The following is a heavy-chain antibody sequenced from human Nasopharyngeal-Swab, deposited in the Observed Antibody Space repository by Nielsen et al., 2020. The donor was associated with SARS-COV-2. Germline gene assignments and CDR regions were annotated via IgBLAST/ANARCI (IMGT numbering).Heavy chain of an antibody. CDR1: GGSISSYY. D-gene: IGHD6-6*01. CDR3: ARGRGTRPYFDY. J-gene: IGHJ4*02. Sequence: GSLRLSCTVSGGSISSYYWSWIRQPPGKGLEWIGYIYYSGSTNYNPSLKSRVTISVDTSKNQLSLKLTSVTAADTAVYYCARGRGTRPYFDYWGQGTQVTVSS. CDR2: IYYSGST. V-gene: IGHV4-59*01.